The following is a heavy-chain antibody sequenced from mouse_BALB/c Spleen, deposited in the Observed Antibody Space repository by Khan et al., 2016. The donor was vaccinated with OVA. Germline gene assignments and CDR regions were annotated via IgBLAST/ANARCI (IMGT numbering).Heavy chain of an antibody. V-gene: IGHV1-87*01. J-gene: IGHJ2*01. CDR2: IYPGDGNT. Sequence: QVQLKQSGTELARPGASVKLSCKASGYTFTSYWMQWVKQRPGQGLEWIGAIYPGDGNTRYTQKFKGKATLTADKSSSTAYMQLSSVASEDSAGYFCVRGGITTGYFDYWGQGTTLTVSS. CDR1: GYTFTSYW. CDR3: VRGGITTGYFDY. D-gene: IGHD1-1*01.